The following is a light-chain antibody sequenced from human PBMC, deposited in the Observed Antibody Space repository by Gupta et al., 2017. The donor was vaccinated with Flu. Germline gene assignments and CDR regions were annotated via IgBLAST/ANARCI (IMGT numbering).Light chain of an antibody. J-gene: IGKJ1*01. CDR2: DAS. Sequence: EIVLTQSPGTLSSSPGERASLSCRASQSGSNSYFAWYQQKPGQAPRLLIYDASKRAAGVPDRFSASESGTDVTLTIGRLEPEDFAVYYCQQYGNSPWTFGQGTKVENK. CDR1: QSGSNSY. CDR3: QQYGNSPWT. V-gene: IGKV3-20*01.